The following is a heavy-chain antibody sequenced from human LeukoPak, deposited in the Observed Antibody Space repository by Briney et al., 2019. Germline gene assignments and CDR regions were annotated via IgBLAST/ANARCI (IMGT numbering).Heavy chain of an antibody. J-gene: IGHJ3*02. CDR3: SRGPYCSSGSCYPDPDAFDI. CDR1: GFTFGDYA. V-gene: IGHV3-49*04. CDR2: IRSKSYGGTT. D-gene: IGHD2-15*01. Sequence: PGGSLRLSCTASGFTFGDYAMAWVRQAPGKGLERAGFIRSKSYGGTTEYAASVKGRFTISRDDSKSIAYLQMNSLKTEDTAVYYCSRGPYCSSGSCYPDPDAFDIWGQGTVVTFSS.